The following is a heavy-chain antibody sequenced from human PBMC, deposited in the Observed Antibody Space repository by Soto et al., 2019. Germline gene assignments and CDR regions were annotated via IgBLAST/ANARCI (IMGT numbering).Heavy chain of an antibody. CDR1: GYTFTSYD. CDR2: MNPNSGNT. J-gene: IGHJ3*02. V-gene: IGHV1-8*01. CDR3: AGGEYCGSGSKQADAFDI. D-gene: IGHD3-10*01. Sequence: QVQLVQSGAEVKKPGASVKVSCKASGYTFTSYDINWVRQATGQGLEWMGWMNPNSGNTGYAQKFQGRVTMTRNTSISKAYMEVGRPRSEETAVYYRAGGEYCGSGSKQADAFDIWGQGTMVTVSS.